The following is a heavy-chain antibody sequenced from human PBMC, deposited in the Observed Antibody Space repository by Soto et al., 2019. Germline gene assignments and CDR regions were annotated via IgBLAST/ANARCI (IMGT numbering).Heavy chain of an antibody. D-gene: IGHD2-15*01. CDR3: ARGIRKGGVVATPFDY. V-gene: IGHV1-69*12. J-gene: IGHJ4*02. CDR2: IIPIFGTA. Sequence: QVQLVQSGAEVKKPGSSVKVSCKASGGTFSSYAISWVRQAPGQGLEWMGGIIPIFGTANYAQKFQGRVTITADESTSTAYMELSSLRSEDTAVYYCARGIRKGGVVATPFDYWGQGTLVTVSS. CDR1: GGTFSSYA.